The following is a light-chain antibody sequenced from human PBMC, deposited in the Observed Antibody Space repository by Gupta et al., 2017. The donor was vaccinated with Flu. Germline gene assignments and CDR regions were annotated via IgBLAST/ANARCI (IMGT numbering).Light chain of an antibody. V-gene: IGLV2-23*02. Sequence: QHPGKAPTLIIYEVNKRPSGVSNRFSGSKSGNTGSLTISGLQPEDQADYHCCSYVGENVSVFGGG. CDR3: CSYVGENVSV. CDR2: EVN. J-gene: IGLJ2*01.